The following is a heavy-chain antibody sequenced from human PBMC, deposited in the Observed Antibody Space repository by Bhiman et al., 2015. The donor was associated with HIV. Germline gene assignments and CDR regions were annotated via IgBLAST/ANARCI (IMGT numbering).Heavy chain of an antibody. J-gene: IGHJ4*02. D-gene: IGHD1-14*01. Sequence: EVQLLQSGGGLVRPGGSLRLSCVGSGFSFSDYWMSWIRQAPGKGLEWVSAITDSGSETWYPDSVKGRFTISRDNSKNTLYLQMNSLRAEDTAVYYCAKDRAFPKDHLDYWGQGTLVTVSS. CDR2: ITDSGSET. CDR3: AKDRAFPKDHLDY. V-gene: IGHV3-23*01. CDR1: GFSFSDYW.